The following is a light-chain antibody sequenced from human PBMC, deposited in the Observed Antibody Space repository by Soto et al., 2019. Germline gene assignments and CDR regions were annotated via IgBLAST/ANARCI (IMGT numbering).Light chain of an antibody. J-gene: IGLJ1*01. CDR2: EVS. Sequence: SVRPQPASVSGSPGQSITISCTGTSSDVGGYNHVSWYQQHPGKAPKLMIYEVSNRPSGVSNRFSGSKSGNTASLTISGLQAEDEADYYCTSYTSSITYVFGTGTKVTV. CDR1: SSDVGGYNH. CDR3: TSYTSSITYV. V-gene: IGLV2-14*01.